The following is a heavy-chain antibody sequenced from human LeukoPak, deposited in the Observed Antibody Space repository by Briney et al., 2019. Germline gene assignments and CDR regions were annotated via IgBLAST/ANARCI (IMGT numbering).Heavy chain of an antibody. CDR3: ARRHYYDSSGYADAFDI. J-gene: IGHJ3*02. CDR1: GYSFTSYW. V-gene: IGHV5-51*01. Sequence: GESLKISCKGSGYSFTSYWIGWVRQMPGKGLEWMGIIYPGDSDTRYSPSFQGQVTISADKSISNAYLQWSSLKASDTAMYYCARRHYYDSSGYADAFDIWGQGTMVTVSS. D-gene: IGHD3-22*01. CDR2: IYPGDSDT.